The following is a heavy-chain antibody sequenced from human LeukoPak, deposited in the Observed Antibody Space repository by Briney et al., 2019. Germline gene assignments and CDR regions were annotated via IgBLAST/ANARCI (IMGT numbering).Heavy chain of an antibody. D-gene: IGHD5-18*01. CDR2: ISSSGSTI. CDR3: ATDDRYNYGPTLHY. CDR1: GFPFSNFE. V-gene: IGHV3-48*03. Sequence: PRGSRTLSCAASGFPFSNFEVNWVSQAPGKGLEWVSYISSSGSTIYYAESVKGRFTISRDNAKNSLYLQMNSLRAEDTAVYYCATDDRYNYGPTLHYWGQGALVSVSS. J-gene: IGHJ4*02.